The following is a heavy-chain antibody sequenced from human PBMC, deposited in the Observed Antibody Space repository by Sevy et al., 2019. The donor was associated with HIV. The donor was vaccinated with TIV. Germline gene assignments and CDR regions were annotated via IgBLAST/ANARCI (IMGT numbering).Heavy chain of an antibody. J-gene: IGHJ4*02. Sequence: ASVKVSCKVSGYTLTQLSMHWVRQAPGKGLEWMASFDPEDCETIYAQKFQGRVTMTEDTSTDTAYMELSSLRSEDTAVYYCATTKDYYDNSAYPFDYWGQGTLVTVSS. CDR2: FDPEDCET. D-gene: IGHD3-22*01. CDR3: ATTKDYYDNSAYPFDY. V-gene: IGHV1-24*01. CDR1: GYTLTQLS.